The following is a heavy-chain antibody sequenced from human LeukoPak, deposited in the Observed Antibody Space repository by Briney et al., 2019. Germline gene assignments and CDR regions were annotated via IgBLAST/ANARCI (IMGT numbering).Heavy chain of an antibody. J-gene: IGHJ4*02. Sequence: GGSLRLSCAASGFTFSNAWMSWVRQAPGKGLEWVSYISGSGSTIYYADSVKGRFTISRDNAKDSLYPQMNSLRAEDTAVYYCARVRSGYSHENYFDYWGQGTLVTVSS. D-gene: IGHD5-18*01. CDR1: GFTFSNAW. CDR2: ISGSGSTI. CDR3: ARVRSGYSHENYFDY. V-gene: IGHV3-11*04.